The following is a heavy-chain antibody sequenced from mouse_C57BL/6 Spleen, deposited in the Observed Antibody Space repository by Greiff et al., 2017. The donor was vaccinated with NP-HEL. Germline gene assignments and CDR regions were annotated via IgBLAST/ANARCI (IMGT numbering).Heavy chain of an antibody. V-gene: IGHV3-6*01. J-gene: IGHJ3*01. CDR3: ARGDYDLAY. CDR1: GYSITSGYY. CDR2: ISYDGSN. Sequence: VQLQQSGPGLVKPSQSLSLTCSVTGYSITSGYYWNWIRQFPGNKLEWMGYISYDGSNNYNPSLKNRISITRDTSKNQFFLKLNSVTTEDTATYYCARGDYDLAYWGQGTLVTVSA. D-gene: IGHD2-4*01.